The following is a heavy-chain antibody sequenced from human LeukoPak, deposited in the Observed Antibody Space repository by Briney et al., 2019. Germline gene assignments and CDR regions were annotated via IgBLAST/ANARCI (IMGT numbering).Heavy chain of an antibody. D-gene: IGHD3-16*02. CDR1: GGSIVSTNW. J-gene: IGHJ4*02. V-gene: IGHV4-4*02. CDR2: IHHDGRI. CDR3: ARSHDHLWGNYPDY. Sequence: PSGTLSLTCDVSGGSIVSTNWWNWVRQPPGKGLEWIGEIHHDGRINYNPSLKSRVTLSVDKSKNQFSLRLNSVTAADTAMYYCARSHDHLWGNYPDYWGQGTLVTVSS.